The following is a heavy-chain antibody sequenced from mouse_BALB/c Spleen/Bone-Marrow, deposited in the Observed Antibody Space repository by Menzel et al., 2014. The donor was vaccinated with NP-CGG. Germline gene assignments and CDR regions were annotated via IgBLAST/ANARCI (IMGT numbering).Heavy chain of an antibody. D-gene: IGHD2-1*01. Sequence: VQLQQSGAELVKPGAPVKLSCEASGYTFTSYWMNWVKQRPGRGLEWIGRIDPSDSETHYNQKFKDKATLTVDKSSSTAYIQLSSLTSEDSAVYYCARDHFYSGNYEFAYWGQGTLVTVSA. CDR3: ARDHFYSGNYEFAY. CDR2: IDPSDSET. CDR1: GYTFTSYW. J-gene: IGHJ3*01. V-gene: IGHV1-69*02.